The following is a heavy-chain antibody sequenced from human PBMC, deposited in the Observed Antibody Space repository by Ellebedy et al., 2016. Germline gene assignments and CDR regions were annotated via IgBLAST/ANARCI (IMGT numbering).Heavy chain of an antibody. CDR3: VRSRRYSASWYFDY. J-gene: IGHJ4*02. Sequence: LRLSCDIFGDSVSSSRTAWTWIRQSPSRGLKWLGRTYYRSEWFNDYAVSVRSRIVINADTPRNQFSLQLKSVTPEDTAVYYCVRSRRYSASWYFDYWGRGTLVTVSS. CDR2: TYYRSEWFN. CDR1: GDSVSSSRTA. V-gene: IGHV6-1*01. D-gene: IGHD6-13*01.